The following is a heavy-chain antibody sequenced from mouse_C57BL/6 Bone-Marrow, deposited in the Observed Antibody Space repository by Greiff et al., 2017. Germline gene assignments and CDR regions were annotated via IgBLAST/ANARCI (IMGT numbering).Heavy chain of an antibody. J-gene: IGHJ3*01. CDR2: IDPSDSYT. V-gene: IGHV1-69*01. D-gene: IGHD3-2*02. CDR1: GYTFTSYW. Sequence: QVQLQQSGAELVMPGASVKLSCKASGYTFTSYWMHWVKQRPGQGLEWIGEIDPSDSYTNYNQKFKGKSTLTVDKSSSTAYMQLSSLTSEDSAVDYGASDEGQLRGWFAYGGQGTLVTVSA. CDR3: ASDEGQLRGWFAY.